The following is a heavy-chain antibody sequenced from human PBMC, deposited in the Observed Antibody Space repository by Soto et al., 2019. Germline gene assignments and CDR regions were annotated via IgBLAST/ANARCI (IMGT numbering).Heavy chain of an antibody. V-gene: IGHV3-11*06. CDR1: GFTFSDYF. J-gene: IGHJ5*02. D-gene: IGHD2-2*01. Sequence: PGGSLRLSXAASGFTFSDYFMSWIRQAPGKGLEWVSFISGSSDNIKYADSVKGRFTISRDNAKNSLYLQMNSLRAEDTAVYYCVRDSARIVVVPRVDGDNWLDPWGQGTLVTVSS. CDR3: VRDSARIVVVPRVDGDNWLDP. CDR2: ISGSSDNI.